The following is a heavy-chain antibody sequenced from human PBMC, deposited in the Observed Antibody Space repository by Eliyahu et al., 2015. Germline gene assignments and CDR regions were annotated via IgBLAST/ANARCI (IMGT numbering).Heavy chain of an antibody. D-gene: IGHD2-15*01. V-gene: IGHV3-23*01. CDR1: GFXFXPSA. Sequence: DVQLLESGGGLVQPGVSLRLSCAASGFXFXPSAMGWVRQIPRKGLEWVSVFSAFNGGGGGTFYPDSLKGRFTISRDNSKNTLYLQMNNLRAEDTAVYYCARWSPRLDAFDLWGQGTTVTVSS. CDR3: ARWSPRLDAFDL. J-gene: IGHJ3*01. CDR2: FNGGGGGT.